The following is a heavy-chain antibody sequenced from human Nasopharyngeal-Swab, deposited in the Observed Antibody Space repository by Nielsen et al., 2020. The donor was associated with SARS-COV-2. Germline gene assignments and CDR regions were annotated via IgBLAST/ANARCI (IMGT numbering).Heavy chain of an antibody. J-gene: IGHJ6*03. D-gene: IGHD2-2*01. CDR2: IYYSGGT. V-gene: IGHV4-31*02. CDR3: ARERLGYCSSTSCYGGERYYYYYYMDV. Sequence: PGKGLEWIGYIYYSGGTYYNPSLKSRVTISVDTSKNQFSLKLSSVTAADTAVYYCARERLGYCSSTSCYGGERYYYYYYMDVWGKGTTVTVSS.